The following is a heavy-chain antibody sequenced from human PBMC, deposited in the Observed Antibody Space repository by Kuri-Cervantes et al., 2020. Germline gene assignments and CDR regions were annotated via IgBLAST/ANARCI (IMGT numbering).Heavy chain of an antibody. CDR1: GFTFSSYA. D-gene: IGHD2-15*01. J-gene: IGHJ4*02. CDR3: AKVVDFDY. CDR2: ISSSGSTI. Sequence: GGSLRLSCAASGFTFSSYAMSWVRQAPGKGLEWVSYISSSGSTIYYADSVKGRFTISRDNSKNTLYLQMNGLRAEDTAVYYCAKVVDFDYWGQGTLVTVSS. V-gene: IGHV3-23*01.